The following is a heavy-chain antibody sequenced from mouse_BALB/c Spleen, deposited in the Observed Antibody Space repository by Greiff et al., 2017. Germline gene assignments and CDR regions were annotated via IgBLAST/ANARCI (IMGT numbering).Heavy chain of an antibody. V-gene: IGHV2-6-7*01. CDR1: GFSLTGYG. CDR2: IWGDGST. D-gene: IGHD1-1*02. Sequence: QVQLQQSGPGLVAPSQSLSITCTVSGFSLTGYGVNWVRQPPGKGLEWLGMIWGDGSTDYNSALKSRLSISKDNSKSQVFLKMNSLQTDDTARYYCATSLWLYAMDYWGQGTSVTVSS. J-gene: IGHJ4*01. CDR3: ATSLWLYAMDY.